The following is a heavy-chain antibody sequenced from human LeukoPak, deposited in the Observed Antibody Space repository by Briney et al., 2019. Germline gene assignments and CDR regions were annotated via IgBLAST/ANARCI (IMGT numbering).Heavy chain of an antibody. CDR2: INPNSGGT. CDR3: ASSAAAGTTIWFDP. J-gene: IGHJ5*02. Sequence: ASVKVSCKASGYTFTGYYMHWVRQAPGQGLEWMGWINPNSGGTNCAQKFQGRVTMTRDTSISTAYMELSRLRSDDTAVYYCASSAAAGTTIWFDPWGQGTLVTVSS. V-gene: IGHV1-2*02. D-gene: IGHD6-13*01. CDR1: GYTFTGYY.